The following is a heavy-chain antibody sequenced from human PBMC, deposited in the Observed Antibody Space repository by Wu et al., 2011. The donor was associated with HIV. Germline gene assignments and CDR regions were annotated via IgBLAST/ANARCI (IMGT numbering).Heavy chain of an antibody. CDR3: AKGVTAYQMHFDWFDA. J-gene: IGHJ5*02. CDR1: GGSFSNYV. V-gene: IGHV1-69*14. CDR2: IIPIFGST. Sequence: QGQLVQSGSEVKPPGSSVKVSCKASGGSFSNYVVHWVRQAPGQGLEWMGGIIPIFGSTDYTLKFQDRVTFSADKSSGTAYMELTSLRFEDTAVYFCAKGVTAYQMHFDWFDAWGPGNSGHRLL. D-gene: IGHD3-3*02.